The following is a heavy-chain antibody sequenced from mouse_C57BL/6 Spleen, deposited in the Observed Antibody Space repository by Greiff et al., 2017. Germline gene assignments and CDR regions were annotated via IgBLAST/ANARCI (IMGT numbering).Heavy chain of an antibody. CDR2: INPNYGTT. J-gene: IGHJ4*01. CDR1: GYSFTDYN. Sequence: QLQQSGPELVKPGASVKISCKASGYSFTDYNMNWVKQSNGKSLEWIGVINPNYGTTSYNQKFKGKATLTVDQSSSTAYMQLNSLTSEDSAVYYCARGDYGSSYDAMDYWGQGTSVTVSS. D-gene: IGHD1-1*01. V-gene: IGHV1-39*01. CDR3: ARGDYGSSYDAMDY.